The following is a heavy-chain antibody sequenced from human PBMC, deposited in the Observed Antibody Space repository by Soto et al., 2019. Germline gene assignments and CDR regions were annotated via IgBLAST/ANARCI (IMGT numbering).Heavy chain of an antibody. J-gene: IGHJ5*02. D-gene: IGHD1-26*01. CDR3: ARDIGGGNWFDP. CDR2: ISTGGGAI. CDR1: GFSFSSYE. Sequence: GGSLRLSCEASGFSFSSYEMNWVRQAPGKGLEWVSYISTGGGAIHYADSVKGRFTVSRDNAKSSLYLQMNSLRAEDTALYYCARDIGGGNWFDPWGQGTLVTVSS. V-gene: IGHV3-48*03.